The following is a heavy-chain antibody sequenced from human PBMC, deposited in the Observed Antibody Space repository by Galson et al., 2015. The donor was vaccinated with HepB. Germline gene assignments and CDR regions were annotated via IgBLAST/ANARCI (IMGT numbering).Heavy chain of an antibody. CDR1: GGSFSDYY. Sequence: LSLTCAVYGGSFSDYYWNWIRQPPGKGLEWIGEINHGGITNYNPSLKSRVTISMDTSKNHFSLKLNSVTAADTAVYYCARDERTGSFWGQGTLFTVSS. D-gene: IGHD3-10*01. CDR2: INHGGIT. J-gene: IGHJ4*02. V-gene: IGHV4-34*01. CDR3: ARDERTGSF.